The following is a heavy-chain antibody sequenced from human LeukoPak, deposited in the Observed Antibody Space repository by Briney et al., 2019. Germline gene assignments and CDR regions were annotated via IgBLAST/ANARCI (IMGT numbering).Heavy chain of an antibody. J-gene: IGHJ3*02. CDR3: AKDIVYVRYSGSPDAFDI. Sequence: GGSLRLSCAASGFTFSSYAMSWVRQAPGKGLEWVSAISGSGGSTYYADSVKGRFTISRDNSKNTLYLQMNSLRAEGTAVYYCAKDIVYVRYSGSPDAFDIWGQGTMVTVSS. CDR2: ISGSGGST. D-gene: IGHD1-26*01. V-gene: IGHV3-23*01. CDR1: GFTFSSYA.